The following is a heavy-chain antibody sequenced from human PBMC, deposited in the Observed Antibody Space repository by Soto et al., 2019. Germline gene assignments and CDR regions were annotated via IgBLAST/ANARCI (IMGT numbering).Heavy chain of an antibody. Sequence: SGGSLRLSCAASGFTFSSYSMNWVRQAPGKGLEWVSYISSSSSTIYYADSVKGRFTISRDNAKNSLYLQMNSLRAEDTAVYYCARDSHRNYYGSGSYLDYWGQGTLVTVSS. CDR2: ISSSSSTI. J-gene: IGHJ4*02. D-gene: IGHD3-10*01. V-gene: IGHV3-48*01. CDR3: ARDSHRNYYGSGSYLDY. CDR1: GFTFSSYS.